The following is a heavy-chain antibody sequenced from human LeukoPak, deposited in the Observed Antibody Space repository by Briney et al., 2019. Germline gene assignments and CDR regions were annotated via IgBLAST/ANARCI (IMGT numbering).Heavy chain of an antibody. D-gene: IGHD3-10*01. CDR2: IWYDGSNK. V-gene: IGHV3-33*01. CDR1: GFTFSSYG. CDR3: ARESHGENYMDV. Sequence: GRSLRPSCAASGFTFSSYGMHWVRQAPGKGLEWVAVIWYDGSNKYYADSVKGRFTISRDNSKNTLYLQMNSLRAEDTAVYYCARESHGENYMDVWGKGTTVTVSS. J-gene: IGHJ6*03.